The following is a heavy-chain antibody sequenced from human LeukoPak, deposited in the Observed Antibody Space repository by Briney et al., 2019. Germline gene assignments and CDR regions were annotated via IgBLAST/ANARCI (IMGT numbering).Heavy chain of an antibody. Sequence: PGRSLRLSCAASGFTFDDYAMHWVRQAPGKGLEWVSGISWNSGSIGYADSVKGRFTISRDNAKNSLYLQMNSLRAEDTALYYCAKDTGKIRFLESSYYYGMDVWGQGTTVTVSS. CDR2: ISWNSGSI. CDR1: GFTFDDYA. CDR3: AKDTGKIRFLESSYYYGMDV. V-gene: IGHV3-9*01. D-gene: IGHD3-3*01. J-gene: IGHJ6*02.